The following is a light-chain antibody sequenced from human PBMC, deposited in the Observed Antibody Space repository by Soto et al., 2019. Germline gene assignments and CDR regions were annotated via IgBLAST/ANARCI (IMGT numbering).Light chain of an antibody. Sequence: EIVLTQSPGTLSLSPGERFILSFRSSQSISSSHLAWYQQKPGQAPRLLIYDDFKRATGIPDRFSGSGSGTDFTLTISRLEPEDYAVYHCQQYGSSPITFGQGTRLEIK. CDR3: QQYGSSPIT. V-gene: IGKV3-20*01. CDR1: QSISSSH. CDR2: DDF. J-gene: IGKJ5*01.